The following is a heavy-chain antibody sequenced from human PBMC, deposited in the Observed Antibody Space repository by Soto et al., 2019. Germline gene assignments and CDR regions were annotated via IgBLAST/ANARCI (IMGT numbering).Heavy chain of an antibody. J-gene: IGHJ5*02. V-gene: IGHV3-21*01. CDR3: ARGDRSSRFHP. D-gene: IGHD1-26*01. CDR1: GFTFSSYS. CDR2: ISSSSSYI. Sequence: GVSLRLSCAASGFTFSSYSMNWVPQAPGKRLEWVSSISSSSSYIYYADSVKGRFTISRDNAKNSLYLQMNSLRAEDTAVYYCARGDRSSRFHPWGQGXLLTVFS.